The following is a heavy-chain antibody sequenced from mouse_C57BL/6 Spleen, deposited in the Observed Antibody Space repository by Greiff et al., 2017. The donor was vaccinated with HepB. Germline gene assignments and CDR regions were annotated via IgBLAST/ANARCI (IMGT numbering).Heavy chain of an antibody. CDR3: SREGYYGSSYNYFDY. Sequence: EVKLMESGEGLVKPGGSLKLSCAASGFTFSSYAMSWVRQTPEKRLEWVAYISSGGDYIYYADTVKGRFTISRDNARNTLYLQMSSLKSEDTAMYYCSREGYYGSSYNYFDYWGQGTTLTVSS. CDR1: GFTFSSYA. CDR2: ISSGGDYI. J-gene: IGHJ2*01. V-gene: IGHV5-9-1*02. D-gene: IGHD1-1*01.